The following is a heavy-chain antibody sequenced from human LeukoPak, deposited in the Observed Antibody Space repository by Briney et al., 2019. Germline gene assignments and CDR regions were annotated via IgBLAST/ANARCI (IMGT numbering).Heavy chain of an antibody. V-gene: IGHV4-59*01. Sequence: PSETLSLTCTVSGGSISSYYWSWIRQPPGKGLEWIGYIHYSGNTNYNPSLKSRVTISVDTSKNQFSLKLSSVTAADTAVYYCARGLLPTSIAARVRGIALGFDPWGQGTLVTVSS. CDR3: ARGLLPTSIAARVRGIALGFDP. J-gene: IGHJ5*02. CDR1: GGSISSYY. CDR2: IHYSGNT. D-gene: IGHD6-6*01.